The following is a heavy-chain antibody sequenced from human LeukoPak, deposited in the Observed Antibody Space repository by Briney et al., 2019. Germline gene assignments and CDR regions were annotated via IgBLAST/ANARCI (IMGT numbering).Heavy chain of an antibody. D-gene: IGHD4-11*01. J-gene: IGHJ6*03. CDR2: IGSKAYGGTT. CDR1: GFTFGEYP. V-gene: IGHV3-49*04. Sequence: GGSLRLSCTASGFTFGEYPMSWVRQAPGTGLEWVGFIGSKAYGGTTEYAASVKGRFTISRDDSKRIAYLQMNSLATEDTAVYYCTRVFGNYVDYYYMDVWGKGTTGTVSS. CDR3: TRVFGNYVDYYYMDV.